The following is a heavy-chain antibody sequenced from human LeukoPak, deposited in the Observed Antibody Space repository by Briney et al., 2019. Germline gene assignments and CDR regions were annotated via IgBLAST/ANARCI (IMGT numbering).Heavy chain of an antibody. CDR3: ARGSGYEFRRGRWAYFDY. D-gene: IGHD5-12*01. Sequence: ASVKVSCKASGYTFTSYYMHWVRQAPGQGLEWMGIINPSGGSTSYAQKFQGRVTMTRDMSTSTVYMELSSLRSEDTAVYYCARGSGYEFRRGRWAYFDYWGQGTLVTVSS. CDR1: GYTFTSYY. J-gene: IGHJ4*02. CDR2: INPSGGST. V-gene: IGHV1-46*01.